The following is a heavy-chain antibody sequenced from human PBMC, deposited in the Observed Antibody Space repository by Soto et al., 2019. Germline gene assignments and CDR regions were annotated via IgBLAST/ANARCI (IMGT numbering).Heavy chain of an antibody. J-gene: IGHJ2*01. Sequence: QVQLQESGPGLVKPSETLSLTCTVSGGSISSYYWSWIRQPPGKGLEWIGYIYYSGSTNYNPSLKRRVTLSVDTSKNRFSLTLSSVTAADTAVYYCARDYHCGGDCYSGYFDLWGRGTLVTVSS. CDR3: ARDYHCGGDCYSGYFDL. CDR1: GGSISSYY. V-gene: IGHV4-59*01. D-gene: IGHD2-21*02. CDR2: IYYSGST.